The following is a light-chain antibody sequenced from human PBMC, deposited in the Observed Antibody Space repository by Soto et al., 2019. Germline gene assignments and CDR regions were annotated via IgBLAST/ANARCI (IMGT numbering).Light chain of an antibody. CDR3: QQRSSWPRT. Sequence: EIVLTQSPATLSLSPGERATLSCRASQTFSGYFVWYQQKPGQAPRLLIFGASNRATGVPARFSASGSGTDFTLTISSLEPEDFAVYYCQQRSSWPRTFGGGTKVDIK. V-gene: IGKV3-11*01. CDR2: GAS. CDR1: QTFSGY. J-gene: IGKJ4*01.